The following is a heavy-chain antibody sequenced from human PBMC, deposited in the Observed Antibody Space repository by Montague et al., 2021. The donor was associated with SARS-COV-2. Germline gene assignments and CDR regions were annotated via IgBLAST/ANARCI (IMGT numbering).Heavy chain of an antibody. CDR1: GGSVNSGNYY. Sequence: SQTLSLTCTVSGGSVNSGNYYWSWIRQPPGKGLEWIGYIYHSGNTNYNPSLKSRVTILIDTSKNQFSLKLNSVTAADTAVYYCARGGGSVTYYNGALGYWGQGTLVTVSS. J-gene: IGHJ4*02. CDR2: IYHSGNT. CDR3: ARGGGSVTYYNGALGY. V-gene: IGHV4-61*01. D-gene: IGHD3-10*01.